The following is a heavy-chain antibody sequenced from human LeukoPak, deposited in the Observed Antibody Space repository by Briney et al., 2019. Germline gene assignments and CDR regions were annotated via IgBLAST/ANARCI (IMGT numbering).Heavy chain of an antibody. Sequence: PSQTLSLTCAISGDSVSNNNAAWNWIRQSPSRGLEWLGGTFYRSDWYKDYAVFVKSRITIKTDTSKNQFSLQLNSVTPEDTAVYFCARDPGTSSWFYFDYWGQGTLVIVSS. CDR1: GDSVSNNNAA. J-gene: IGHJ4*02. CDR3: ARDPGTSSWFYFDY. V-gene: IGHV6-1*01. CDR2: TFYRSDWYK. D-gene: IGHD6-13*01.